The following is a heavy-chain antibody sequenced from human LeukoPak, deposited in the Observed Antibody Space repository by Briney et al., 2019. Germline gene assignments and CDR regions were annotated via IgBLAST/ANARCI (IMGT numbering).Heavy chain of an antibody. Sequence: PGGSLRLSCAASGFTFSSHGMNWVRQAPGKGLEWVSYISSSGSTIYYADSVKGRFTISRDNAKNSPYLQMNSLRAEDTAVYYCAELGITMIGGVWGKGTTVTISS. D-gene: IGHD3-10*02. CDR2: ISSSGSTI. J-gene: IGHJ6*04. CDR1: GFTFSSHG. V-gene: IGHV3-48*04. CDR3: AELGITMIGGV.